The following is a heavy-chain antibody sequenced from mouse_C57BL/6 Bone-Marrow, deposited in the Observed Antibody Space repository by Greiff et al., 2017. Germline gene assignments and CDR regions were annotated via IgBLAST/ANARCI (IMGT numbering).Heavy chain of an antibody. CDR1: GYAFTNYL. Sequence: VKLMESGAELVRPGTSVKVSCKASGYAFTNYLIEWVKQRPGQGLEWIGVINPGSGGTNYNEKFKGKATLTADKSSSTAYMQLSSLTSEDSAVYFCASQLGKDYWGQGTTLTVSS. CDR3: ASQLGKDY. V-gene: IGHV1-54*01. CDR2: INPGSGGT. J-gene: IGHJ2*01. D-gene: IGHD4-1*02.